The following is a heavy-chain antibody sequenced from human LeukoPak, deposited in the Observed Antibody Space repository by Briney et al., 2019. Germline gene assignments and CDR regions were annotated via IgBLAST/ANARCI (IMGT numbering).Heavy chain of an antibody. CDR1: GFTFSSYA. J-gene: IGHJ6*03. V-gene: IGHV3-23*01. Sequence: GGSLRLSCAASGFTFSSYAMSWVRQAPGKGLEWVSAISGSGGSTYYADSVKGRFTISRDNSKNTVILQMNSLRVEDTAVYYCVRGSLASGVVVYYYYYLDVWGKGTTVTVSS. CDR3: VRGSLASGVVVYYYYYLDV. D-gene: IGHD3-3*01. CDR2: ISGSGGST.